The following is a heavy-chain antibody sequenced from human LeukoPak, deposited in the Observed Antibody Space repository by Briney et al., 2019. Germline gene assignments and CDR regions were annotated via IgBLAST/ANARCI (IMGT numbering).Heavy chain of an antibody. CDR1: GGSISSYY. V-gene: IGHV4-4*07. Sequence: SETLSLTCTVSGGSISSYYWSWIRQPAGKGLEWIGRIHTSGSTNYSPSLKSRVTMSVDTSKNQFSLKLSSVTAADTAVYYCARDQTLLDAFDIWGQGTMVTVSS. CDR3: ARDQTLLDAFDI. J-gene: IGHJ3*02. CDR2: IHTSGST.